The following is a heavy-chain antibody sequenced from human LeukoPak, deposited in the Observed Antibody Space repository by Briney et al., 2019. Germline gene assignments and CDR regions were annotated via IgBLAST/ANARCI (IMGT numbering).Heavy chain of an antibody. Sequence: PSETLSLTCTVSGGTISSYYWSWIRQPAGKGLEWIGRFYTSGSTNYNPSLKSRVTMSLDTSKNQFSLKLSSVTAADTAVYYCARSSTGTYYYYYYMDVWGKGTTVTVSS. V-gene: IGHV4-4*07. J-gene: IGHJ6*03. CDR3: ARSSTGTYYYYYYMDV. D-gene: IGHD2-2*01. CDR1: GGTISSYY. CDR2: FYTSGST.